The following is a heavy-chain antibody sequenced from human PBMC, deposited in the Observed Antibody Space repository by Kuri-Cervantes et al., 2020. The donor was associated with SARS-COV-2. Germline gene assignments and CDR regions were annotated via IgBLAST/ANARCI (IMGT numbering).Heavy chain of an antibody. Sequence: SVKVSCKASGYSFTYRRLHWVRQAPGQALEWVGLITPFNGNTDHAQKFQDRVTITGDKSMNTAYMELSRLRSEDMAVYYCARASYSSSWYVGSYYYYMDVWGKGTTVTVSS. CDR1: GYSFTYRR. D-gene: IGHD6-13*01. V-gene: IGHV1-45*02. CDR2: ITPFNGNT. J-gene: IGHJ6*03. CDR3: ARASYSSSWYVGSYYYYMDV.